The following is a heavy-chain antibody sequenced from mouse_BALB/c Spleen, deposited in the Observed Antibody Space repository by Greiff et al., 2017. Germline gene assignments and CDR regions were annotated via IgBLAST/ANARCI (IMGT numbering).Heavy chain of an antibody. CDR2: ISSGGST. J-gene: IGHJ3*01. V-gene: IGHV5-6-5*01. D-gene: IGHD2-10*02. CDR3: ARGGYGNSPFAY. CDR1: GFTFSSYA. Sequence: EVMLVESGGGLVKPGGSLKLSCAASGFTFSSYAMSWVRQTPEKRLEWVASISSGGSTYYPDSVKGRFTISRDNARNILYLQMSSLRSEDTAMYYCARGGYGNSPFAYWGQGTLVTVSA.